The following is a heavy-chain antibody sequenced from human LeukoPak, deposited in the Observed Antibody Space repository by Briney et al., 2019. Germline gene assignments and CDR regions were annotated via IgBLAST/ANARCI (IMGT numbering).Heavy chain of an antibody. D-gene: IGHD3-10*02. V-gene: IGHV1-3*01. J-gene: IGHJ4*02. CDR1: GYTFTSYA. Sequence: ASVKVSCKASGYTFTSYAMHWVRQAPGQRLEWMGWINAGNGNTKYSQKFQGRVTITRDTSASTAYMELSSLRSEDTAVYYCARDHYVDPTGSYYFDYWGQGTLVTVSS. CDR2: INAGNGNT. CDR3: ARDHYVDPTGSYYFDY.